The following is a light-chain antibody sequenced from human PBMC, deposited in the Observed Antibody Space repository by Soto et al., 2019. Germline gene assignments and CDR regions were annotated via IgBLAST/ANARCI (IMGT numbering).Light chain of an antibody. V-gene: IGKV3-15*01. CDR3: HQYNHWPPMYT. CDR2: GAS. J-gene: IGKJ2*01. Sequence: EIVMTQSPATLSVSPGERATLSCRASQSVSSNLAWYQQKPGQAPRLLIYGASTRATGIPARCSGSGSGTEFTLTISSLQSEDFAVYYCHQYNHWPPMYTFGQGTKLEIK. CDR1: QSVSSN.